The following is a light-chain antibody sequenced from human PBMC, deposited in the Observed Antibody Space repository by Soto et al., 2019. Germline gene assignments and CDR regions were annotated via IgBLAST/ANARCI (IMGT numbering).Light chain of an antibody. J-gene: IGKJ1*01. CDR1: QSVSSY. CDR3: QQCGGSPT. Sequence: EIVLTQSPATLSWSPGERATLSCRASQSVSSYLAWYQQKPGQAPRLLIYGASSRATGIPDRFSGSGSGTDFTLTISRLEPEDFAMYYCQQCGGSPTFGQATKV. V-gene: IGKV3-20*01. CDR2: GAS.